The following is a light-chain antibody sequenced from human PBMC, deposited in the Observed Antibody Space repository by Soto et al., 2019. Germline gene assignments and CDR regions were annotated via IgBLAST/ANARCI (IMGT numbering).Light chain of an antibody. CDR3: QQYSSYPWT. CDR2: KAT. V-gene: IGKV1-5*03. CDR1: QSINIW. Sequence: DIQMTQSPSTLSSSVGDRVTIPCRASQSINIWLAWYQQKPGKAPNLLIYKATSLETGVPSRFRGSGSGTQFTLTISSLQPDDFATYYCQQYSSYPWTFGQGTNVELK. J-gene: IGKJ1*01.